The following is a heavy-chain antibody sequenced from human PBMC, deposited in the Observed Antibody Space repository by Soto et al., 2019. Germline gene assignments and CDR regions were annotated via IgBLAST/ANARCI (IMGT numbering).Heavy chain of an antibody. CDR2: ISGSGGST. D-gene: IGHD3-3*01. V-gene: IGHV3-23*01. CDR1: GFTFISYA. J-gene: IGHJ6*02. CDR3: AKDEDFWSGYSSHYYYYGMDV. Sequence: GSLRLSCAASGFTFISYAISFFRHAAVKWLEWVSAISGSGGSTYYADSVKGRFTISRDNSKNTLYLQMNSLRAEDTAVYYCAKDEDFWSGYSSHYYYYGMDVWGQGTTVTVSS.